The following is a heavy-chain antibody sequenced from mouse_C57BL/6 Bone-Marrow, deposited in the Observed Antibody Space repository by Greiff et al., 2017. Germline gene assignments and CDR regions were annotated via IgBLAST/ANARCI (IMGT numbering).Heavy chain of an antibody. D-gene: IGHD2-1*01. J-gene: IGHJ2*01. CDR3: SSLDGNYFDF. Sequence: QLKESGAELVRPGASVKLSCTASGFNIKDDYIHWVKQRPEQGLEWIGWIDPEIGDTEYASKFQGKATITSDTSSNTAYLQLSSLTSEDTAVYYCSSLDGNYFDFWGQGTPLTVAS. CDR2: IDPEIGDT. CDR1: GFNIKDDY. V-gene: IGHV14-4*01.